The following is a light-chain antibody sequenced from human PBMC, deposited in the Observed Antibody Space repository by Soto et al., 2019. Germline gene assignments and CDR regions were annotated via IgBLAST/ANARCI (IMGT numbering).Light chain of an antibody. V-gene: IGKV3-15*01. CDR2: GAS. CDR3: QQYRGWPRT. J-gene: IGKJ1*01. CDR1: QSVYSD. Sequence: EIVMRQSPETVSVSPGERVTLSCRASQSVYSDLVWYQQKPGQAPRLLIYGASTRATGIPARFSGSGSGTEFTLTISSLQSEDSAVYYCQQYRGWPRTFGQGTKVEIK.